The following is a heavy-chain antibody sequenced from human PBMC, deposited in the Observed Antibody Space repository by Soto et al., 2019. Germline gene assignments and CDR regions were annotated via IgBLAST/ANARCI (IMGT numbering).Heavy chain of an antibody. V-gene: IGHV3-23*01. CDR1: GFTFSSYA. Sequence: GSLRLSCVASGFTFSSYAMSWVRQAPGKGLEWVSAISGSGGSTYYADSVKGRFTISRDNSKNTLYLQMNSLRAEDTAVYYCAKVQQLVRVFWFDPWGQGTLVTVSS. CDR2: ISGSGGST. D-gene: IGHD6-13*01. CDR3: AKVQQLVRVFWFDP. J-gene: IGHJ5*02.